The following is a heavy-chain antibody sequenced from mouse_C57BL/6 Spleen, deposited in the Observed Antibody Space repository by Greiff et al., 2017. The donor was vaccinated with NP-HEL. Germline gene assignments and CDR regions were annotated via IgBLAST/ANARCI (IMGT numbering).Heavy chain of an antibody. Sequence: EVQLQESGGGLVQPGGSLKLSCAASGFTFSDYYMYWVRQTPEKRLEWVAYISNGGGSTYYPDTVKGRFTISRDNAKNTLYLQMSRLKSEDTAMYYCARGHYGSSPFAYWGQGTLVTVSA. CDR1: GFTFSDYY. D-gene: IGHD1-1*01. J-gene: IGHJ3*01. CDR3: ARGHYGSSPFAY. V-gene: IGHV5-12*01. CDR2: ISNGGGST.